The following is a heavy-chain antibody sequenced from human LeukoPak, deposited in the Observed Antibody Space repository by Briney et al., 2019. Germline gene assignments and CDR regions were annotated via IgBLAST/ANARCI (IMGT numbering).Heavy chain of an antibody. J-gene: IGHJ4*02. Sequence: GGSLRLSCAASGFTFSSYAMHWVRQAPGKGLEWVAVISYDGSNKYYADSVKGRFTISRDNSKNTLYLQMNSLRAEDTAVYYCAREYSGYDCWGQGTLVTVSS. CDR2: ISYDGSNK. CDR1: GFTFSSYA. D-gene: IGHD5-12*01. V-gene: IGHV3-30-3*01. CDR3: AREYSGYDC.